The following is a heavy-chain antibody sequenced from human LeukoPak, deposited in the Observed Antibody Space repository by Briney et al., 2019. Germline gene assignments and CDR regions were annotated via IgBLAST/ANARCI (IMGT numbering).Heavy chain of an antibody. Sequence: GGSLRLSCAASGFTFSSYWMSWVRQAPGKGLEWVANIKQDGSEKYYVDSVKGRFTISRDNAKNSLYLQMNSLRAEDTAVYYCAREYSSSWYGSFDYWGQGTLVTVSS. CDR1: GFTFSSYW. D-gene: IGHD6-13*01. CDR2: IKQDGSEK. J-gene: IGHJ4*02. CDR3: AREYSSSWYGSFDY. V-gene: IGHV3-7*01.